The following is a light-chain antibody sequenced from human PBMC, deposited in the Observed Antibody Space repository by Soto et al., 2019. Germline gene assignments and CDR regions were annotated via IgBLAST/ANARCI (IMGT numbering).Light chain of an antibody. Sequence: QSVLTQPPSASGSPGQSVTISCTGTSSDVGGYNYVSWYQQHPGKGPKLMIYEVSKRPSGVPDRVSGSKSGNTASLTVSGLQAEDEADYYCSSYAGSNGVVFGGGTKLTVL. CDR1: SSDVGGYNY. CDR2: EVS. J-gene: IGLJ2*01. V-gene: IGLV2-8*01. CDR3: SSYAGSNGVV.